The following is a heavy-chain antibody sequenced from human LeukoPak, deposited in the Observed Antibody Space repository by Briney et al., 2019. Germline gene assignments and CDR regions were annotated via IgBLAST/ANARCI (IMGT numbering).Heavy chain of an antibody. D-gene: IGHD2-2*01. J-gene: IGHJ3*02. Sequence: PSETLSLTCTVSGGSISSGGYYWSWIRQHPGKGLEWIGYIYYSGSTYYNPSLKSRVTISVDTSKNQFSLKLSSVTAADTAVYYSAGEYQEGAFDIWGQGTMVTVSS. CDR3: AGEYQEGAFDI. V-gene: IGHV4-31*03. CDR1: GGSISSGGYY. CDR2: IYYSGST.